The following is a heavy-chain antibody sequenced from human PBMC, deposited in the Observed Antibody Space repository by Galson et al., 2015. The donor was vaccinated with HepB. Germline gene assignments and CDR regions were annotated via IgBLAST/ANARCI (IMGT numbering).Heavy chain of an antibody. J-gene: IGHJ3*02. V-gene: IGHV5-51*01. CDR3: ARSYGGNPDDAFDI. CDR2: IHPRDSDT. CDR1: GYTFTSFW. D-gene: IGHD4-23*01. Sequence: QSGAEMKKPGESLKISCKGSGYTFTSFWIGWVRQMPGKGLECMGIIHPRDSDTRYRPSFQGQVTISADKSISTAYLQWSSLKASDTAMYYCARSYGGNPDDAFDIWGQGTMVTVSS.